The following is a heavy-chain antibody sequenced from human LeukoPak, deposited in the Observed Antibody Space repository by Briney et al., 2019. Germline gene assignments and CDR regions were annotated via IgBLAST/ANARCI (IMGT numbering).Heavy chain of an antibody. D-gene: IGHD6-6*01. J-gene: IGHJ5*02. CDR2: INPNSGGT. V-gene: IGHV1-2*02. CDR3: AREVSSSRGNWFDP. Sequence: ASVTVSSKASGYTFTGYYMHWVRQAPGQGLEWMGWINPNSGGTNYAQKFQGRVTMTRDTSISTAYMELSRLRSDDTAVYYCAREVSSSRGNWFDPWGQGTLVTVSS. CDR1: GYTFTGYY.